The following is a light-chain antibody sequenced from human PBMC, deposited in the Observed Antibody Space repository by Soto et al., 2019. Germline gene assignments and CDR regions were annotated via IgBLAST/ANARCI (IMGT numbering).Light chain of an antibody. CDR1: SSDITYYNY. CDR2: DVS. J-gene: IGLJ2*01. Sequence: QSALTQPASVSGSPGQSITISCTGTSSDITYYNYVSWYKQLPGKAPKLMIYDVSNRPSGVSNRFSGSKSGNTASLTISGLQAEDEAYYYCSSFTTGTAFVLFGGGTKLTVL. V-gene: IGLV2-14*03. CDR3: SSFTTGTAFVL.